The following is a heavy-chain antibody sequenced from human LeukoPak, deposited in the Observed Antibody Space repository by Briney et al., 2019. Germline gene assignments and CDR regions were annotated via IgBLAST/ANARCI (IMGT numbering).Heavy chain of an antibody. D-gene: IGHD1-26*01. CDR3: ARGLRKRPPLH. J-gene: IGHJ4*02. Sequence: SETLSLTCAVCGGSFSGYYWSWIRQPPGKGLEWIGEINHSGSTNYNPSLKSRVTISVDTSKNQFSLKLSSVTAADTAVYYCARGLRKRPPLHWGQGTLVTVSS. V-gene: IGHV4-34*01. CDR1: GGSFSGYY. CDR2: INHSGST.